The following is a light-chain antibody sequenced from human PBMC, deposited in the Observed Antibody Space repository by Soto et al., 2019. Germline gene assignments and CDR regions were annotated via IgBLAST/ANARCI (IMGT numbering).Light chain of an antibody. V-gene: IGLV3-21*02. J-gene: IGLJ3*02. CDR1: NIGSKS. CDR2: DVG. Sequence: SYELTQPPSVSVAPGLTARITCGGNNIGSKSVHWYQQKPGQAPVLVVYDVGDRPSGIPQRFSGSTSGNTATLTISRVVAGDEADYYCQVWDNTDDHWVFGGGTKVTV. CDR3: QVWDNTDDHWV.